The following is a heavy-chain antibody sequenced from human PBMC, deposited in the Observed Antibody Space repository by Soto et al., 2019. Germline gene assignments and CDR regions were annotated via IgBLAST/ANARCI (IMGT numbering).Heavy chain of an antibody. Sequence: SETLSLTCAVYGGSFSGYYWSWIRQPPGKGLEWIGEINHSGSTNYNPSLKSRVTISVDTSKNQFSLKLSSVTAADTAVYYCARGKWFGESIFWGQGTLVTVSS. J-gene: IGHJ4*02. D-gene: IGHD3-10*01. CDR1: GGSFSGYY. CDR2: INHSGST. V-gene: IGHV4-34*01. CDR3: ARGKWFGESIF.